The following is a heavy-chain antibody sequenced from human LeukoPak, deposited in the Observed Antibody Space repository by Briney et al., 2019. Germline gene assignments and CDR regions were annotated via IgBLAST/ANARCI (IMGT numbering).Heavy chain of an antibody. V-gene: IGHV1-69*13. CDR3: ARNCGGDCYASFDY. Sequence: ASVKVSCKASGGTFSSYAISWVRQAPGQGLEWMGGIIPIFGTANYAQKFQGRVTITADESTSTAYMELSSLRSEDTAEYYCARNCGGDCYASFDYWGQGTLVTVSS. CDR1: GGTFSSYA. J-gene: IGHJ4*02. CDR2: IIPIFGTA. D-gene: IGHD2-21*02.